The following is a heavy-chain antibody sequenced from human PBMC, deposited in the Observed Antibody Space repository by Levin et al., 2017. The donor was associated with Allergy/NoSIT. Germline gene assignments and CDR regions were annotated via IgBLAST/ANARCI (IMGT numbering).Heavy chain of an antibody. J-gene: IGHJ4*02. V-gene: IGHV3-53*01. Sequence: SGGSLRLSCAVSGFTVSDNHMSWVRQAPGKGLEWLSVIDNHGGTNYADSVKGRFIISRDNFKNTLYLQMNTLGVEDTAVYYCVAFGGNSGPWGQGTQVTVSS. CDR2: IDNHGGT. CDR3: VAFGGNSGP. CDR1: GFTVSDNH. D-gene: IGHD4-23*01.